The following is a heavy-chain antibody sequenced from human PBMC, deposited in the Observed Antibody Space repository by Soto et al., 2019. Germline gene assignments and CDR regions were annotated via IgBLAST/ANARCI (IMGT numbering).Heavy chain of an antibody. CDR2: IWYDGSNK. D-gene: IGHD3-22*01. CDR1: GFTFSSYG. Sequence: HPGGSLRLSCAASGFTFSSYGMHWVRQAPGKGLEWVAVIWYDGSNKYYADSVKGRFTISRDNSKNTLYLQMNSLRAEDTAVYYCARPISSGSPKTYYYSYYGMDVWGQGTTVTVSS. V-gene: IGHV3-33*01. CDR3: ARPISSGSPKTYYYSYYGMDV. J-gene: IGHJ6*02.